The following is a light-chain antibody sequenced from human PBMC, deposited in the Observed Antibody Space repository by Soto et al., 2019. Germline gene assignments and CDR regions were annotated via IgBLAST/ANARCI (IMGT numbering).Light chain of an antibody. CDR3: QSYTTAPWT. CDR2: AAS. CDR1: QDISHY. Sequence: DIQMTQSPSSLSASVGDRVTITCRASQDISHYLVWYQQKPGKVPEVLIYAASTLRSGVPSRFSGSGSGTDFTLTISSLQPEDVANYFCQSYTTAPWTCGQGTEVEIK. J-gene: IGKJ1*01. V-gene: IGKV1-27*01.